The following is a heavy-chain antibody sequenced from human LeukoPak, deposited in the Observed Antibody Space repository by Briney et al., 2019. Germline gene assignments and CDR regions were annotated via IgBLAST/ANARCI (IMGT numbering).Heavy chain of an antibody. CDR2: INPNSGGT. D-gene: IGHD3-10*01. CDR3: ARDRGFVPDAFDI. Sequence: ASVKVSCKASGYSFTGYYMHWVRQAPGQGLEWMGWINPNSGGTNYALKFQGRVTMTRDTSINTTYMQLSSLRSDGSAVYYCARDRGFVPDAFDIWGQGTMVTVSS. CDR1: GYSFTGYY. J-gene: IGHJ3*02. V-gene: IGHV1-2*02.